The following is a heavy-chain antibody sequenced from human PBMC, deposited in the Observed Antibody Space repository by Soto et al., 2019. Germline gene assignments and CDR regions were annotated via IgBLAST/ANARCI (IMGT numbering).Heavy chain of an antibody. J-gene: IGHJ5*02. V-gene: IGHV2-5*02. Sequence: SAPTPGPPTQPLTLTCSFLGFPLANKEVGEGWIRQHRRKALEWLGTIYWDDDKRYRPSRNNRLTITQDRSKNQVVLTMTNVDTVDTATYYCAHIYANTGYYWRYDRWGQGTLVTVS. D-gene: IGHD2-8*01. CDR2: IYWDDDK. CDR1: GFPLANKEVG. CDR3: AHIYANTGYYWRYDR.